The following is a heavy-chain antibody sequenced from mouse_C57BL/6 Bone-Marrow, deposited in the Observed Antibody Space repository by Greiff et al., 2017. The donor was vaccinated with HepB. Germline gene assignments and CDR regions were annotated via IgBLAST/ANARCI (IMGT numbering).Heavy chain of an antibody. CDR1: GFSLTSYG. D-gene: IGHD1-1*01. CDR3: ATTITTVVEGAMDY. J-gene: IGHJ4*01. CDR2: IWGVGST. V-gene: IGHV2-6*01. Sequence: VKLVESGPGLVAPSQSLSITCTVSGFSLTSYGVDWVRQSPGKGLEWLGVIWGVGSTNYNSALKSRLSISKDNSKSQVFLKMNSLQTDDTAMYYCATTITTVVEGAMDYWGQGTSVTVSS.